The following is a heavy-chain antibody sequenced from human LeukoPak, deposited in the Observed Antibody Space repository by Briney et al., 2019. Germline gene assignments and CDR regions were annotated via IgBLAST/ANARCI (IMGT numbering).Heavy chain of an antibody. Sequence: GESLKISCKGSGYSFTNYWIGWVRQMPGKGLEWMGIIYPGDSDTRYSPSFQGQVTISADKSISTAYLQWSSLKASDTAMYYCARQQGYDSIQFDPWGQGTLVTVSS. CDR3: ARQQGYDSIQFDP. CDR1: GYSFTNYW. J-gene: IGHJ5*02. V-gene: IGHV5-51*01. CDR2: IYPGDSDT. D-gene: IGHD3-22*01.